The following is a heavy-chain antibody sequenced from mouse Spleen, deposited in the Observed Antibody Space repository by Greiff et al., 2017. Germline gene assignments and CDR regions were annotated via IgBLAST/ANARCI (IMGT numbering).Heavy chain of an antibody. CDR2: INSDGGST. CDR1: EYEFPSHD. CDR3: ARHGFGYGTSYWYFDV. Sequence: DVMLVESGGGLVQPGESLKLSCESNEYEFPSHDMSWVRKTPEKRLELVAAINSDGGSTYYPDTMERRFIISRDNTKKTLYLQMSSLRSEDTALYYCARHGFGYGTSYWYFDVWGTGTTVTVSS. D-gene: IGHD1-1*01. V-gene: IGHV5-2*01. J-gene: IGHJ1*03.